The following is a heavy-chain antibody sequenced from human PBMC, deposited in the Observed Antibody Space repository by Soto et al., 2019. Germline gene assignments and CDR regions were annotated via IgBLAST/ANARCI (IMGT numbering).Heavy chain of an antibody. CDR2: IYHSAST. Sequence: QLQLQESGSGLVKPSQTLSLTCVVSGGSISSGGYSWSWIRQPPGKGLEWIGHIYHSASTYYNPSLKSRVTISEDKSKNQFSLQLSSVTAADTAVYYCATSVESSTVYGMDVWGQGATVTVSS. J-gene: IGHJ6*02. D-gene: IGHD2-2*01. CDR1: GGSISSGGYS. CDR3: ATSVESSTVYGMDV. V-gene: IGHV4-30-2*01.